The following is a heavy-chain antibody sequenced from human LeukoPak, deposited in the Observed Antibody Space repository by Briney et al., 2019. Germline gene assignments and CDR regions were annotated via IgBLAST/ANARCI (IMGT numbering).Heavy chain of an antibody. CDR2: INPNSGGT. J-gene: IGHJ4*02. D-gene: IGHD3-10*01. CDR1: GYIFTGYY. CDR3: VFGGLRTTKPSFDY. Sequence: ASVKVSCKASGYIFTGYYMHWVRQAPGQGLEWMGRINPNSGGTNYAQQFQGRVTMTRDTSINTAYMELSSLRSEDTAVYYCVFGGLRTTKPSFDYWGQGTLVTVSS. V-gene: IGHV1-2*06.